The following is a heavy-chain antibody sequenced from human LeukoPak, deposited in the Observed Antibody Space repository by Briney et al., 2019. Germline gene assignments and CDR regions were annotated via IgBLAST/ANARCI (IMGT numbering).Heavy chain of an antibody. V-gene: IGHV3-23*01. CDR2: ISGNGGAT. Sequence: GGSLRLSCEASGVTFIRYAMNWVRQAPGKRLEWVSVISGNGGATYYADSVKGRFTISRDNAKNTLYLQMDSLRAEDTAVYYCAKRPIVAASGQYFFDYWGQGTLVAVSS. J-gene: IGHJ4*02. CDR3: AKRPIVAASGQYFFDY. CDR1: GVTFIRYA. D-gene: IGHD2-15*01.